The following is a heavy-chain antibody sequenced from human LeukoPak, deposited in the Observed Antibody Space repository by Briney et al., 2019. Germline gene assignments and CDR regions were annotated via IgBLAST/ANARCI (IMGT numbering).Heavy chain of an antibody. CDR2: ISSSSSYI. CDR1: GFTFSSYS. V-gene: IGHV3-21*01. CDR3: AGLVVPEFYWFDP. Sequence: PGGSLRLSCAASGFTFSSYSMNWVRQAPGKGLEWVSSISSSSSYIYYADSVKGRFTISRDNAKNSLYLQMNSLRAEDTAVYYCAGLVVPEFYWFDPWGQGTLVTVSS. D-gene: IGHD2-2*01. J-gene: IGHJ5*02.